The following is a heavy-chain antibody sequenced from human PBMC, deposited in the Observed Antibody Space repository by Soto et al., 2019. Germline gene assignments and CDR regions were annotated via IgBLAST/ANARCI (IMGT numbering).Heavy chain of an antibody. J-gene: IGHJ6*02. CDR2: IYPGDSDT. CDR1: GYSFASYW. V-gene: IGHV5-51*01. Sequence: GESLNISCQGSGYSFASYWIGWVRQMPGKDLEWMGIIYPGDSDTRYSPSFQGQVTISADKSLRTAYLQWTSLKASDTALYYCARTRAFTLGFYYDGMDVWGQGTTVTVYS. CDR3: ARTRAFTLGFYYDGMDV. D-gene: IGHD2-2*03.